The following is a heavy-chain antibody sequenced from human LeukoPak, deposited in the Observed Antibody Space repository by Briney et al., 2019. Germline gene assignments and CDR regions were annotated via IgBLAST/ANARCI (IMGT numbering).Heavy chain of an antibody. Sequence: ASVKVSCKASGYTFTGYYMHWVRQAPGQGLEWMGWINPNSGGTNYAQKFQGRVIMTRDTSISTAHMELSRLTSDDTAMYYCARAGRDCSGTSCYTWVDYWGQGTLVTVSS. CDR2: INPNSGGT. J-gene: IGHJ4*02. CDR1: GYTFTGYY. CDR3: ARAGRDCSGTSCYTWVDY. V-gene: IGHV1-2*02. D-gene: IGHD2-2*02.